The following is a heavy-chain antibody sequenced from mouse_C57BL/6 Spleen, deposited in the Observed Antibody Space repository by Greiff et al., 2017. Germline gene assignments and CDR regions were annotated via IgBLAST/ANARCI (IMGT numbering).Heavy chain of an antibody. CDR3: ARRENYSNYLAMDY. J-gene: IGHJ4*01. Sequence: QVQLQQSGAELVRPGTSVKVSCKASGYAFTNYLIEWVKQRPGQGLEWIGVINPGSGGTNYNEKFKGKATLTADKSSSTAYMQLSSLTSEDSAVYFCARRENYSNYLAMDYWGQGTSVTVSS. CDR1: GYAFTNYL. D-gene: IGHD2-5*01. V-gene: IGHV1-54*01. CDR2: INPGSGGT.